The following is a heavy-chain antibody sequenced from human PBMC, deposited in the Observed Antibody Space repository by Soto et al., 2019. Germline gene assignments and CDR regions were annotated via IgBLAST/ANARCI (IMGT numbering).Heavy chain of an antibody. CDR1: GGTFSSYA. J-gene: IGHJ2*01. CDR3: AGAPLAHWYFDL. V-gene: IGHV1-69*01. CDR2: IIPIFGTA. Sequence: QVQLVQSGAEVKKPGSSVKVSCKASGGTFSSYAISWVRQAPGQGLEWMGGIIPIFGTANYAQKFQGRVTITADESTSTAYVELSSLRSEETAVYYCAGAPLAHWYFDLWGRGTLVTVSS.